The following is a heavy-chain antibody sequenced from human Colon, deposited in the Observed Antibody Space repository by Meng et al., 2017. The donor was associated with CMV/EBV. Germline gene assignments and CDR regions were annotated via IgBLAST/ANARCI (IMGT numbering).Heavy chain of an antibody. CDR3: ARATRYDILTGYYWYFDV. CDR1: ISSSDYS. D-gene: IGHD3-9*01. V-gene: IGHV4-30-2*01. CDR2: IYHSGTI. J-gene: IGHJ2*01. Sequence: ISSSDYSWTRIRQPPGKGLEWIGYIYHSGTIYYNPSLKTRVIISLDRSKNQFSLKLTSVTAADTAVYYCARATRYDILTGYYWYFDVWGRGTLVTVSS.